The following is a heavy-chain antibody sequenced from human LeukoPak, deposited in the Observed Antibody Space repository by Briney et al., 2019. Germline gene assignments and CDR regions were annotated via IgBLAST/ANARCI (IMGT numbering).Heavy chain of an antibody. D-gene: IGHD6-19*01. V-gene: IGHV1-18*01. J-gene: IGHJ4*02. CDR1: GYTFTSYG. Sequence: ASVKVSFKASGYTFTSYGISWVRQAPGQGLEWMGWISPYNGNTNYAQKFQGRVTMTTDTSTTTAYMELRSLRSDDAAVYYCARDRGYSSGYYYTVDYWGQGTLVTVSS. CDR2: ISPYNGNT. CDR3: ARDRGYSSGYYYTVDY.